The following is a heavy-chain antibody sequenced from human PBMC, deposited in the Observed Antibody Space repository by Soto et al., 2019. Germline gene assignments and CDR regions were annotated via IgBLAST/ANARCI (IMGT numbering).Heavy chain of an antibody. D-gene: IGHD3-10*01. CDR1: GYSFTSYD. V-gene: IGHV1-8*02. J-gene: IGHJ6*02. CDR3: ARGVTMVRGPNYYGMDV. Sequence: ASVKVSCKASGYSFTSYDINWVRQAAGQGLEWMGWMNPNSGNTAYAQRFQGRVSMTRNTSITTAYMELSSLRSEDTAVYYCARGVTMVRGPNYYGMDVWGQGTTVTVSS. CDR2: MNPNSGNT.